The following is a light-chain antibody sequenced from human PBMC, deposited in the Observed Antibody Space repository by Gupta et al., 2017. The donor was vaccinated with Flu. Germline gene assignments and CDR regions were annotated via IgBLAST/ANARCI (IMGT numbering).Light chain of an antibody. Sequence: QSALTQPASVSGSPGQSLTVSCTGTSSDIGGYNYVSWYLQCPGKAPKLIVYEVTHRPSGVSNRFSGSKSGNTASLTISGLQAEDEGDYYCSSFTSSNTLVFGTGTTVTVL. V-gene: IGLV2-14*01. CDR2: EVT. J-gene: IGLJ1*01. CDR3: SSFTSSNTLV. CDR1: SSDIGGYNY.